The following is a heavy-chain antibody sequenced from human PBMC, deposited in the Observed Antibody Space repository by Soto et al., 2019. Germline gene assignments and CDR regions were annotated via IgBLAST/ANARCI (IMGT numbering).Heavy chain of an antibody. D-gene: IGHD3-10*01. J-gene: IGHJ4*02. Sequence: QVQLQESGPVLVKPSQTLSLTCTVSGGSISSGGYYWSWIRQHPGKGLGWIGYIYYSGSTYYNPSLKSRVTLSVDTSKNQYSLKLSSVTAADTAVYYCARGPGTMAKMDYWGQGTLVTVSS. V-gene: IGHV4-31*03. CDR2: IYYSGST. CDR1: GGSISSGGYY. CDR3: ARGPGTMAKMDY.